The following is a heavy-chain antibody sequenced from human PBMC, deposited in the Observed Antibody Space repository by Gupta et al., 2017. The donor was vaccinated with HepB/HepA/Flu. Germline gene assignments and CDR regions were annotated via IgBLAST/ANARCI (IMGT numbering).Heavy chain of an antibody. CDR2: ISWNSQNI. CDR1: EFNFDDYA. Sequence: QLVVSGGNLVQPGRYLRISCTPSEFNFDDYAMHWIRRVPGKGLEWVSGISWNSQNIDYADFVKGRFTISRDNAKNSLYLQMNTLRPEDTALYYCVKDRTHYYGSGSYYDSWGQGTLVIVYS. D-gene: IGHD3-10*01. V-gene: IGHV3-9*01. J-gene: IGHJ5*01. CDR3: VKDRTHYYGSGSYYDS.